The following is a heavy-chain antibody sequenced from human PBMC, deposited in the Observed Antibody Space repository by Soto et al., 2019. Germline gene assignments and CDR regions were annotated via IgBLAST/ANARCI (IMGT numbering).Heavy chain of an antibody. CDR1: GFTFSSYA. D-gene: IGHD4-17*01. CDR3: AALEGLYDYGDMDAFDI. Sequence: EVQLLESGGGLVQPGGSLRLSCAASGFTFSSYAMSWVRQAPGKGLEWVSAISGSGGSTYYADSVKGRFTISRDNSKNTLYLQMNSLRAEDTAVYYCAALEGLYDYGDMDAFDIWGQGTLVTVSS. CDR2: ISGSGGST. J-gene: IGHJ3*02. V-gene: IGHV3-23*01.